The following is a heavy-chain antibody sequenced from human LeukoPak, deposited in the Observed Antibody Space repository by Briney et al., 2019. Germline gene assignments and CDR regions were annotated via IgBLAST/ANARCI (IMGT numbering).Heavy chain of an antibody. Sequence: ASVKVSCKASGGTFTSYAISWVRQAPGQGLEWMGRIIPIFGIANYAQKFQGRVTITADKSTSTAYMELSSLRSEDTAVYYCARDHREDYYDSSGAFDIWSQGTMVTVSS. CDR3: ARDHREDYYDSSGAFDI. CDR2: IIPIFGIA. V-gene: IGHV1-69*04. CDR1: GGTFTSYA. J-gene: IGHJ3*02. D-gene: IGHD3-22*01.